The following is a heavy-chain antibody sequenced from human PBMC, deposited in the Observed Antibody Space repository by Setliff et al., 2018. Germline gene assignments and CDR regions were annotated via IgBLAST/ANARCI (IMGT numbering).Heavy chain of an antibody. D-gene: IGHD6-19*01. CDR3: ARSPPNRGSGSGWYGDF. CDR2: ISPYNGDT. V-gene: IGHV1-18*04. Sequence: ASVKVSCKASGYSFTSYGITWVRQAPGQGLEWMGWISPYNGDTRFQQKFLGRVTVTTDTPTSTGYLELRSLTSDDTAVYYCARSPPNRGSGSGWYGDFWGQGTLVTVSS. J-gene: IGHJ4*02. CDR1: GYSFTSYG.